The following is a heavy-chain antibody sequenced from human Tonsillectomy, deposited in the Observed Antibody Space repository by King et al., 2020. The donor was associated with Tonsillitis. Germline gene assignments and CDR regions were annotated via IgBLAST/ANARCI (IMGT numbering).Heavy chain of an antibody. Sequence: VQLVESGAEVKKPGASVKVSCKASGYTFTGYYMHWVRQAPGQGLEWMGWINPNSGGTNYAQKFQGRVTMTRDTSISTAYMELSRLRSDDTAGYYCARDGAVTTNYYYYYGMDVWGQGTTVTVSS. CDR3: ARDGAVTTNYYYYYGMDV. J-gene: IGHJ6*02. D-gene: IGHD4-17*01. CDR1: GYTFTGYY. CDR2: INPNSGGT. V-gene: IGHV1-2*02.